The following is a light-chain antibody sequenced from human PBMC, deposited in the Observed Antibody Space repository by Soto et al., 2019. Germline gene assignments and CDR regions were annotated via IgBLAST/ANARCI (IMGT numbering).Light chain of an antibody. CDR1: SSNIGAGYD. CDR3: HSYXSGLSGWV. Sequence: QSVLTQPPSVSGAPGQRVTISCTGSSSNIGAGYDVHWYQQLPGTAPKLLIYGNSNRPSGVPDRFSGSKSGTSASLAITGLQAEDEADXYCHSYXSGLSGWVFGGGTKVTVL. V-gene: IGLV1-40*01. CDR2: GNS. J-gene: IGLJ3*02.